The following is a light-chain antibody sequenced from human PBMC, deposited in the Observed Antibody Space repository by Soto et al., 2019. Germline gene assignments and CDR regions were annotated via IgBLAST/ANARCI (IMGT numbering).Light chain of an antibody. CDR3: GSYGGSKTLYV. V-gene: IGLV2-8*01. Sequence: QSALTQPPSASGSPGQSVTISCTGTSSDVGGYNYVSWYQHHPGKAPKLMIYEVTKRPSGVPDRFSGSKSGNTASLTVSGLQAEDEADYYCGSYGGSKTLYVLGTGTKVTVL. CDR1: SSDVGGYNY. CDR2: EVT. J-gene: IGLJ1*01.